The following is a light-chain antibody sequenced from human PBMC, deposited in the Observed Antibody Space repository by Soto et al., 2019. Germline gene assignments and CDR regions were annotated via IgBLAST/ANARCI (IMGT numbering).Light chain of an antibody. Sequence: EIIMTQSPATLSVSPGEGATLSCRTSHSISTNLVWYQHKRGQSPRLLVYGASTRATGVPARFSGSGSGAEFTLSISSLQSEDFAVYYCQQYNSWPTFGGGTKVEIK. J-gene: IGKJ4*01. V-gene: IGKV3-15*01. CDR1: HSISTN. CDR3: QQYNSWPT. CDR2: GAS.